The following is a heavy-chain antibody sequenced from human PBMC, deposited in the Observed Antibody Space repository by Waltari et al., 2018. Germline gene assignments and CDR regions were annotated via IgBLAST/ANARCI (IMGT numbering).Heavy chain of an antibody. D-gene: IGHD1-26*01. V-gene: IGHV4-4*02. CDR1: GDSMSRTDC. CDR2: VRGDGKS. Sequence: QLQLQESGPGLVKPSGTLSLTCDVSGDSMSRTDCWSWVRQSPQRGLEWVGQVRGDGKSNYNPSFASRGTISLDTAKNQFALNLNFATAADTAMYYCARDRGRGLYLDTWGPGTPVTVSP. CDR3: ARDRGRGLYLDT. J-gene: IGHJ4*02.